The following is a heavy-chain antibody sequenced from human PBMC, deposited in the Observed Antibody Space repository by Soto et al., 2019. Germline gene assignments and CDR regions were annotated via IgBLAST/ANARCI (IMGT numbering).Heavy chain of an antibody. D-gene: IGHD3-3*01. Sequence: GGSLRLSCAASGFTFSSYAMHWVRQAPGKGLEWVAVISYDGSNKYYADSVKGRFTISRDNSKNTLYLQMNSLRAEDTAVYYCARDRFDFWSGYLNYYYYGMDVWGQGTTVTVSS. J-gene: IGHJ6*02. CDR2: ISYDGSNK. CDR1: GFTFSSYA. V-gene: IGHV3-30-3*01. CDR3: ARDRFDFWSGYLNYYYYGMDV.